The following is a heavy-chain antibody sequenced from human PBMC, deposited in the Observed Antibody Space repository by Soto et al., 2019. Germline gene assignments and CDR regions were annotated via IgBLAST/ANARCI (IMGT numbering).Heavy chain of an antibody. V-gene: IGHV1-3*01. D-gene: IGHD3-3*01. J-gene: IGHJ6*02. CDR1: GYTFTSYA. CDR2: INACNGNT. CDR3: ARDSITIWGVVIGPGYYGMDV. Sequence: ASVKVSCKASGYTFTSYAMNWVRQAPGQKLEWMGWINACNGNTKYSQKFQGRVTITRDTSTSTAYMELRSLRSDDTAVYYCARDSITIWGVVIGPGYYGMDVWGQGTTVTVSS.